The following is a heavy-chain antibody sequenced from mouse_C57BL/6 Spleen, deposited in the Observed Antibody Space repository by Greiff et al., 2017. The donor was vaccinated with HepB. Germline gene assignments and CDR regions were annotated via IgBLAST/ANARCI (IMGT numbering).Heavy chain of an antibody. CDR2: INPNNGGT. Sequence: EVQLQQSGPELVKPGASVKISCKASGYTFTDYYMNWVKQSHGKSLEWIGDINPNNGGTSYNQKFKSKATLTVDKSSSTAYMKLSSLTSEDSAVYYCERKGLWSHMDYWGQGTSVTVSS. D-gene: IGHD1-1*02. CDR3: ERKGLWSHMDY. J-gene: IGHJ4*01. CDR1: GYTFTDYY. V-gene: IGHV1-26*01.